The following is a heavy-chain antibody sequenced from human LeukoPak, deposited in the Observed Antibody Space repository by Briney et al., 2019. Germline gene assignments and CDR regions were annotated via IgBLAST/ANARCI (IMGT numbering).Heavy chain of an antibody. Sequence: GGSLRLSCAASGFTLSSHALSSVPRAPGRGLEWVSALTVSGYNTYYAASVKGRFTISRDNSKNTVYLKMKSLRAEDTAVYYCAKDPYGTRYFDYWGQGTLVTVSS. CDR2: LTVSGYNT. J-gene: IGHJ4*02. V-gene: IGHV3-23*01. D-gene: IGHD2-2*01. CDR1: GFTLSSHA. CDR3: AKDPYGTRYFDY.